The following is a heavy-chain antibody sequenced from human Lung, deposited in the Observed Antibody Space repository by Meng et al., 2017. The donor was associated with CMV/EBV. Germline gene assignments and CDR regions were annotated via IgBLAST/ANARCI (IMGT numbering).Heavy chain of an antibody. CDR2: IPHRGSS. Sequence: QVQLRESRPSLVKPSETLSLTCAVSGDSITNHNWWAWVRQPPGKGLEWIGEIPHRGSSAYNPSLKSRVSMSIDKSKNQFSLKLTSVTAADTAVYHCLRRSGGSVWGQGTLVTVSS. CDR1: GDSITNHNW. V-gene: IGHV4-4*02. J-gene: IGHJ1*01. CDR3: LRRSGGSV. D-gene: IGHD3-10*01.